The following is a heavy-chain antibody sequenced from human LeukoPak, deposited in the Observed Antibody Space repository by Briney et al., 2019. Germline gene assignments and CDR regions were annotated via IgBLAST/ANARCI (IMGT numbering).Heavy chain of an antibody. Sequence: SETLSLTCAVYGGSFSGYYWSWIRQPPGKGLEWIGEINHSGSTNYNPSLKSRVTISVDTSKNQFSLKLSSVTAADTAVYYCARHRRGNVIVPAADWYFDLWGRGTLVTVSS. V-gene: IGHV4-34*01. D-gene: IGHD2-2*01. CDR1: GGSFSGYY. J-gene: IGHJ2*01. CDR3: ARHRRGNVIVPAADWYFDL. CDR2: INHSGST.